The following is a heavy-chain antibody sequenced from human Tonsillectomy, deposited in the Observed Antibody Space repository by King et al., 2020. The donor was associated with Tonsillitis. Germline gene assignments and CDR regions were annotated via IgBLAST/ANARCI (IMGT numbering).Heavy chain of an antibody. J-gene: IGHJ4*02. V-gene: IGHV4-39*01. D-gene: IGHD3-22*01. Sequence: LQLQESGPGLVKPSETLSLTCTVSGGSISSSSYYWGWIRQPPGKGLEWIGRSYYSGRTYYHPSLTSRVTISVDTSKNQFSLQLSPVTAADTAVYYWAPYYYDSSGYYLFDNWGQGTLVTVSS. CDR1: GGSISSSSYY. CDR2: SYYSGRT. CDR3: APYYYDSSGYYLFDN.